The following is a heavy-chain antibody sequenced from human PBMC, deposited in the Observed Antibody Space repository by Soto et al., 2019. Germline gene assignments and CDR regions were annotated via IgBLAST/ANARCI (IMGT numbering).Heavy chain of an antibody. J-gene: IGHJ5*02. V-gene: IGHV3-23*01. D-gene: IGHD3-3*01. CDR3: AKVYRAYYDFWSGSLHP. CDR2: ISGSGGST. CDR1: GFTFSSYA. Sequence: GGSLRLSCAASGFTFSSYAMSWVRQAPGKGLEWVSAISGSGGSTYYADSVKGRFTISRDNSKNTLYLQMNSLRAEDTTVYYCAKVYRAYYDFWSGSLHPWGQGTLVTVS.